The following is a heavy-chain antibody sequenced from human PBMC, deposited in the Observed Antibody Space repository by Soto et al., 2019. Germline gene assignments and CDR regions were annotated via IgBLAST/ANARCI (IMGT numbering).Heavy chain of an antibody. CDR1: GFTFDDCA. CDR2: ISGSAATT. V-gene: IGHV3-23*01. D-gene: IGHD6-19*01. J-gene: IGHJ4*02. Sequence: GGSLRLSCAASGFTFDDCAMSWVRQAPGKGLEWVSGISGSAATTYYADSVKGRLTISRDNSKNTLYLQMDSLRAEDTAVYYCAKGSGVAVGGTAGMFDSWGQGTLVTVSS. CDR3: AKGSGVAVGGTAGMFDS.